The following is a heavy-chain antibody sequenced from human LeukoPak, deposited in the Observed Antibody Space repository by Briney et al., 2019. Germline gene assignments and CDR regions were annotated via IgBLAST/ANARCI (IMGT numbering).Heavy chain of an antibody. CDR3: ARVNPHYHDSSGYHRLLDS. Sequence: PGGSLTLSCEASGCSFSDYGKHRVRQGPGKGLEWVAVISYDGSYKHHADSVKGRFTISIDNSKNTVHFQMNSLRAEDTAVYYCARVNPHYHDSSGYHRLLDSGGQGTLVTASS. D-gene: IGHD3-22*01. CDR1: GCSFSDYG. CDR2: ISYDGSYK. V-gene: IGHV3-30*12. J-gene: IGHJ4*02.